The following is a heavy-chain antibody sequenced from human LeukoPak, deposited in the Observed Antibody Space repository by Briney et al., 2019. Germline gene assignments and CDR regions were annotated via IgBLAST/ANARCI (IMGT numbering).Heavy chain of an antibody. J-gene: IGHJ4*02. CDR3: AKGPLRGTAAAIDY. CDR1: GFPFSSYW. CDR2: IKQDGSKK. D-gene: IGHD2-2*01. Sequence: GGSLRLSCVASGFPFSSYWMTWVRQAPGKGLEWVANIKQDGSKKSYVDSVKGRFTISRDNSKSTLCLQMNSLRAEDTAVYYCAKGPLRGTAAAIDYWGQGTLVTVSS. V-gene: IGHV3-7*03.